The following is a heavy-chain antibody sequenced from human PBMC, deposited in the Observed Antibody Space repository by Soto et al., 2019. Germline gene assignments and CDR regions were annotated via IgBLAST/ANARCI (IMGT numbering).Heavy chain of an antibody. D-gene: IGHD2-21*02. CDR2: IYYSGST. CDR3: ARGIVVVTAILDYFDY. Sequence: SETLSLTCTVSGGSISSGGYYWSWIRQHPGKGLEWIGYIYYSGSTYYNPSLKGRVTISVDTSKNQFSLKLSSVTAADTAVYYCARGIVVVTAILDYFDYWGQGTLVTAPQ. J-gene: IGHJ4*02. V-gene: IGHV4-31*03. CDR1: GGSISSGGYY.